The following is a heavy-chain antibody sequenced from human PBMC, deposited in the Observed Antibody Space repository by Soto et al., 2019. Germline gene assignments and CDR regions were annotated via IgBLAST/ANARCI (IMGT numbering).Heavy chain of an antibody. CDR3: ARGTMVRGVIGP. J-gene: IGHJ5*02. CDR2: INHSGST. D-gene: IGHD3-10*01. CDR1: GGSFSGYY. V-gene: IGHV4-34*01. Sequence: QVQLQQWGAGLLKPSETLSLTCAVYGGSFSGYYWSWIRQPPGKGLEWIGEINHSGSTNYNPSLKSRVTISVDTSNNQFSLKLSSVTAADTAVYYCARGTMVRGVIGPWGQGTLVTVSS.